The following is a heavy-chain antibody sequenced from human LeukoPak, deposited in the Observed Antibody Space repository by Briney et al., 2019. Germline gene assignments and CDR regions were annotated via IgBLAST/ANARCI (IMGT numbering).Heavy chain of an antibody. CDR2: IISIFGTT. J-gene: IGHJ5*02. CDR1: GGTFSSYT. Sequence: GASVKVSCKASGGTFSSYTIGWVRQAPGQGLEWMGGIISIFGTTNYAQKVQGRVTLTTDESTSTAYMELSSLRSEDTAVYYCASGVLDTYGNYNWFDPWGQGTLVTVSS. V-gene: IGHV1-69*05. D-gene: IGHD5-18*01. CDR3: ASGVLDTYGNYNWFDP.